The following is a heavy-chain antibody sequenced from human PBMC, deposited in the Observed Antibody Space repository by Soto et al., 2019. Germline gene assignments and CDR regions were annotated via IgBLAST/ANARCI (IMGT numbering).Heavy chain of an antibody. CDR3: ARGDATKLGVTTYYGMDV. D-gene: IGHD3-22*01. CDR1: GGSLTNYG. J-gene: IGHJ6*02. CDR2: IIPVFGTA. Sequence: QVQLVQSGAEVKKPGSSVKVSCKASGGSLTNYGVSWVRQAPGQGLEWMGGIIPVFGTANYAQKFQGRVTIAADESNSTVFMDVRSLRSEDKAVYYCARGDATKLGVTTYYGMDVWGQGTTVTVSS. V-gene: IGHV1-69*12.